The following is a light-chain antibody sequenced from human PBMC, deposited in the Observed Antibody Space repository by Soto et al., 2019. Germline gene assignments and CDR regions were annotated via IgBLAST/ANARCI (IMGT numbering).Light chain of an antibody. CDR3: MQALQTPFA. Sequence: DIVMTQSPLFLSVTPGEPASISCRSSQSLLHSNGFNYLDWYLQKPGQSPQVLIFLGSYRASGVPDRFSASGSGTDFTLRISRVEAEDVGLYYCMQALQTPFAFGQGTKLEIK. J-gene: IGKJ2*01. V-gene: IGKV2-28*01. CDR2: LGS. CDR1: QSLLHSNGFNY.